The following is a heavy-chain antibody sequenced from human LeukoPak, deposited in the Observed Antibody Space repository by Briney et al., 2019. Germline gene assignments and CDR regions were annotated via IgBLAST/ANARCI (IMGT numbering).Heavy chain of an antibody. Sequence: GGSLGLSCAASGFSFSSYWMSWVRQAPGKGLEWVANIKEDGSEKYYVDSVKGRFTISRDNAKKSLYLQMNSLRAEDTAVYYCAREASNKLLRYYYYYYGIDVWGQGTTVTVSS. V-gene: IGHV3-7*01. CDR1: GFSFSSYW. J-gene: IGHJ6*02. D-gene: IGHD2-15*01. CDR3: AREASNKLLRYYYYYYGIDV. CDR2: IKEDGSEK.